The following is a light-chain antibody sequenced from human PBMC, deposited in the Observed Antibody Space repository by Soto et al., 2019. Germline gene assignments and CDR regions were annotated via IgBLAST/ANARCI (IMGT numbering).Light chain of an antibody. CDR1: SSNIGKSH. V-gene: IGLV1-51*01. CDR3: ATWADSLSAAV. Sequence: QSVLTQPPSVSAAPGQRVTISCSGSSSNIGKSHVSWYQHLPGTAPKLLIYDTDKRPSGIPDRLYGSKSGTAATLDITGLQTGDEADYDCATWADSLSAAVFGPGTKLTVL. CDR2: DTD. J-gene: IGLJ1*01.